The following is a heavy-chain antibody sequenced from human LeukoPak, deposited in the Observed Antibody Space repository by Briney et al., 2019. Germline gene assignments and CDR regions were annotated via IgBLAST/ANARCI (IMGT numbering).Heavy chain of an antibody. CDR2: IYYSGST. V-gene: IGHV4-38-2*02. CDR1: GYTISSGYQ. J-gene: IGHJ6*03. D-gene: IGHD3-16*01. Sequence: SETLSLTCIISGYTISSGYQWGWTRQPPGKGLEWIGNIYYSGSTYYNPSLKGRLTMSVDRSNNLFSLNLNSVTAADTAVYYCARDPRGIRNYYYYYYMDVWGKGTTVTVSS. CDR3: ARDPRGIRNYYYYYYMDV.